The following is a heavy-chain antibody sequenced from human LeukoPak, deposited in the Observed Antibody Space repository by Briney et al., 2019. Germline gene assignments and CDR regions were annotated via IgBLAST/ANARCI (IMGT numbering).Heavy chain of an antibody. Sequence: SETLSLTCTVSGGSISSYYWSWIRQPAGKGLEWIGRIQSSGRTNYNPSLKSRVTMSVDTSKNQFSLKLSSVTAADTAVYYCARGLRGYSYGYVSVDWGQGTLVTVSS. CDR1: GGSISSYY. CDR3: ARGLRGYSYGYVSVD. V-gene: IGHV4-4*07. J-gene: IGHJ4*02. D-gene: IGHD5-18*01. CDR2: IQSSGRT.